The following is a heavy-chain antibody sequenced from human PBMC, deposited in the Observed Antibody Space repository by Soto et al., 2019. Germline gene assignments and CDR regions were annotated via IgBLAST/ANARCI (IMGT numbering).Heavy chain of an antibody. CDR2: TSGSGGST. CDR1: GFSFSSYA. J-gene: IGHJ4*02. CDR3: AKGRGWWLPFDY. Sequence: EVQLLESGGGLVQPGGSLRLSCAVSGFSFSSYAMSWVRQAPGKGLEWVASTSGSGGSTYYADTVEGRFTISRDNTENTLSRQMNSLRAEDTAVYYCAKGRGWWLPFDYWGQGTLVTVSS. D-gene: IGHD5-12*01. V-gene: IGHV3-23*01.